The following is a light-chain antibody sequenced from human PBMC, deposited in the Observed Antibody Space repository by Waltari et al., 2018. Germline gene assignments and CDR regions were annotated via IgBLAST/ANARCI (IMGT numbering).Light chain of an antibody. Sequence: DIQMTQSPSTLSESVGDRVTISCRASRTIRTWLAWYQQKPWKAPKLLIYETSSLESGVPSMFSGSGSGTVFTLTISILQPDDFATYYCQQYNSYSTFGGGTKVEIK. V-gene: IGKV1-5*03. CDR1: RTIRTW. CDR3: QQYNSYST. J-gene: IGKJ4*01. CDR2: ETS.